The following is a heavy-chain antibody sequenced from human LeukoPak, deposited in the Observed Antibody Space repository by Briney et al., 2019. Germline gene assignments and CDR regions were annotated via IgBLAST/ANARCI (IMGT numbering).Heavy chain of an antibody. J-gene: IGHJ4*02. Sequence: PGKSLRLSCAASGFTFSIFGMHWVRQAPGKGPEWVALISYDGSDKYYADSVKGRFTISRDNSKNTIYLQMNSLGAEDTAVYYCARTYSSSSYSPFDYWGQGTLVTVSS. V-gene: IGHV3-30*03. CDR1: GFTFSIFG. CDR3: ARTYSSSSYSPFDY. D-gene: IGHD6-13*01. CDR2: ISYDGSDK.